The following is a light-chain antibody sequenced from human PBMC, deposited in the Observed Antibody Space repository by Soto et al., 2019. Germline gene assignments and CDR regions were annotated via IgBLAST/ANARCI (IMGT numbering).Light chain of an antibody. J-gene: IGKJ1*01. Sequence: IHMTHSPSSLSAYVGDKVTITCRASQSISSWLAWYQQKPGKAPKLLIYEASTLKSGVPSRFSGSGSGTEFTLTISSLQPDDFATYYCQHYDSYSEAFGQGTKVDI. CDR2: EAS. CDR3: QHYDSYSEA. V-gene: IGKV1-5*03. CDR1: QSISSW.